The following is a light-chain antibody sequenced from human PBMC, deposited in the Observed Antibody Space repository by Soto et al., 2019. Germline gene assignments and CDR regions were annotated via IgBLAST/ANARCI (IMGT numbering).Light chain of an antibody. CDR3: MQALQTPIT. CDR2: LGS. CDR1: QSLLHSNGYNY. V-gene: IGKV2-28*01. J-gene: IGKJ5*01. Sequence: DIVMTHSPLSLPVTPGEPASISCRSSQSLLHSNGYNYFDWYLQKPGQSPQLLIYLGSNRASGVPDRFSGSGSGTDFTLKISRVEAEDVGVYYCMQALQTPITFGQGTRLEIK.